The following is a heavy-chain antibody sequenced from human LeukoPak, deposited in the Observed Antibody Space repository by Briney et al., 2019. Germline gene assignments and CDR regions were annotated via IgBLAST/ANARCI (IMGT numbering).Heavy chain of an antibody. CDR2: IYYSGST. Sequence: PSETLSLTCTVSGGSISSSSYYWGWIRQPPGKGLEWIGSIYYSGSTYYNPSLKSRVTISVDTSKNQFSLNLSSVTAADTAQYYCARQPRYCSGGSCLDDAFDIWGQGTMVTVSS. D-gene: IGHD2-15*01. J-gene: IGHJ3*02. CDR1: GGSISSSSYY. CDR3: ARQPRYCSGGSCLDDAFDI. V-gene: IGHV4-39*01.